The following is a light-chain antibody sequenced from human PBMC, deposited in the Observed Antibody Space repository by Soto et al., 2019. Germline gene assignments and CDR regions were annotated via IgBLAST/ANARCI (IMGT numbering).Light chain of an antibody. CDR2: HAS. Sequence: EIVMTQSPATLSVSPGERATLSCRASPSVNSNLAWYQQKPGQAPRLLIYHASARAIGIPARFSGSGSGTEFTLTISSLQSEGFAVYYCQQYSNWPFTFGPGTKVDIK. J-gene: IGKJ3*01. CDR1: PSVNSN. V-gene: IGKV3-15*01. CDR3: QQYSNWPFT.